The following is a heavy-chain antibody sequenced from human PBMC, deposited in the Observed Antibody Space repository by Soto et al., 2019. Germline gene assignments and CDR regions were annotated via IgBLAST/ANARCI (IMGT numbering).Heavy chain of an antibody. Sequence: PGRSLRLSCAASGFTFSSHAMSRVRQAPGKGLEWVSAISGSGGSTYYADSVKGRFTISRDNSKNTLYLQMNSLRAEDTAVYYCVTFHYYYYYMDVWGKGTTVTVSS. J-gene: IGHJ6*03. V-gene: IGHV3-23*01. CDR1: GFTFSSHA. CDR2: ISGSGGST. CDR3: VTFHYYYYYMDV.